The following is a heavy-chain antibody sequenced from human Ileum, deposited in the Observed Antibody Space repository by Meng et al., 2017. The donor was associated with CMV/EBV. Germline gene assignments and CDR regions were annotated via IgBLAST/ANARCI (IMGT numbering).Heavy chain of an antibody. J-gene: IGHJ4*02. CDR3: ARARFGVAGIDY. CDR2: IASSSGYI. Sequence: GESLKISCAASGFTFSSYSMNWVRQAPGKGLKWVSSIASSSGYIYYADSVKGRFTISRDNAKNSLFLQMDSLRAEDTAVYYCARARFGVAGIDYWGQGTLVTVSS. CDR1: GFTFSSYS. D-gene: IGHD6-19*01. V-gene: IGHV3-21*01.